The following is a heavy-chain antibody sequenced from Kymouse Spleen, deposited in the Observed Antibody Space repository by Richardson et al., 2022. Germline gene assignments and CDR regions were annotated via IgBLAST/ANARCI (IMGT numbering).Heavy chain of an antibody. CDR1: GGSFSGYY. D-gene: IGHD6-13*01. CDR3: ARGYSSSWYEGYYYYGMDV. Sequence: QVQLQQWGAGLLKPSETLSLTCAVYGGSFSGYYWSWIRQPPGKGLEWIGEINHSGSTNYNPSLKSRVTISVDTSKNQFSLKLSSVTAADTAVYYCARGYSSSWYEGYYYYGMDVWGQGTTVTVSS. V-gene: IGHV4-34*01. J-gene: IGHJ6*02. CDR2: INHSGST.